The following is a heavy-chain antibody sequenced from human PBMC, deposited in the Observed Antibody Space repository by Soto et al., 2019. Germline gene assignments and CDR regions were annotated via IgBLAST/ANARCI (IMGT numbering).Heavy chain of an antibody. D-gene: IGHD3-16*01. J-gene: IGHJ6*02. CDR1: GYKFITYG. V-gene: IGHV1-18*04. CDR3: ARGLGTNGLDV. Sequence: QIQLVQSGGEVKEPGASVKVSFKASGYKFITYGITWVRQAPGQGLEWMGGISTYSGKTDYAQSLQDRVTMTTDTSTSTAYMELGSLRSDDTAVYYCARGLGTNGLDVWGQGTAVTVSS. CDR2: ISTYSGKT.